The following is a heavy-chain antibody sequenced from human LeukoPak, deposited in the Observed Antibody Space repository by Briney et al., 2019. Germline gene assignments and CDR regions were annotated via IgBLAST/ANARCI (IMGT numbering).Heavy chain of an antibody. CDR2: VSSNGGST. J-gene: IGHJ3*02. D-gene: IGHD3-22*01. V-gene: IGHV3-64*01. CDR3: AKSRSDYYDSSGYSGAFDI. Sequence: PGGSLRLSCAASGFTFSSYSMHWVRQAPGKGLEYVSAVSSNGGSTYYANSVKGGFTISRDNSKNTLYLQMGSLRAEDMAVYYCAKSRSDYYDSSGYSGAFDIWGQGTMVTVSS. CDR1: GFTFSSYS.